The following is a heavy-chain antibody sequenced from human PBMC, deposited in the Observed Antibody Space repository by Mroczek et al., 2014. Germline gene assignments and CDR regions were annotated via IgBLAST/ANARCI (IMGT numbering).Heavy chain of an antibody. Sequence: QVQLVQSGAEVKKPGASVKVSCKASGYTFTSYYMHWVRQAPGQGLEWMGIINPSGGSTSYAQKFQGRVTMTRDTSTSTVYMELSSLRSEDTAVYYCATPSPSGDYTASYYYMDVWGKGTHGHRLL. V-gene: IGHV1-46*01. J-gene: IGHJ6*03. CDR3: ATPSPSGDYTASYYYMDV. CDR1: GYTFTSYY. CDR2: INPSGGST. D-gene: IGHD4-17*01.